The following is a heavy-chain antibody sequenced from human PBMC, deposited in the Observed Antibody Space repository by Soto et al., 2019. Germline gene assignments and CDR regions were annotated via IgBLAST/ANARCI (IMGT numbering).Heavy chain of an antibody. Sequence: GGSLRLSCAASGFTFSSYAMSWVRQAPGKGLEWVSAISGSGGSTYYADSVKGRFTISRDNSKNTLYLQMNSLRAEDTAVYYCAKDRGYCSGGSCYSGLGTVDAFDIWGQGTMVTVSS. D-gene: IGHD2-15*01. V-gene: IGHV3-23*01. CDR3: AKDRGYCSGGSCYSGLGTVDAFDI. CDR2: ISGSGGST. J-gene: IGHJ3*02. CDR1: GFTFSSYA.